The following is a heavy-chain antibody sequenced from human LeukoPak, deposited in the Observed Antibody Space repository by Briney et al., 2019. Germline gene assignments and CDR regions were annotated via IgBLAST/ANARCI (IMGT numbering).Heavy chain of an antibody. CDR3: AKGTYGGYDVDY. Sequence: GGSLRLSCAASGFTFSSYAMRGLRQAPGKGREWGSAISDCGGSTYYADSVKGRFTISRDNSKNTLYLQMNSLRAEDTAVYYCAKGTYGGYDVDYWGEGTLVTVSS. CDR2: ISDCGGST. V-gene: IGHV3-23*01. J-gene: IGHJ4*02. CDR1: GFTFSSYA. D-gene: IGHD5-12*01.